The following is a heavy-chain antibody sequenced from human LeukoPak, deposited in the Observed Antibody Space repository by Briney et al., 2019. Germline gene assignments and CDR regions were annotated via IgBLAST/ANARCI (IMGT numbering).Heavy chain of an antibody. CDR2: INPNSGGT. D-gene: IGHD2-2*01. V-gene: IGHV1-2*02. CDR3: ARGGYCSSASCYYYMDV. CDR1: GYTFTGYY. J-gene: IGHJ6*03. Sequence: ASVKVSCKASGYTFTGYYMHWVRQAPGQGLEWMGWINPNSGGTNYAQKFQGRVTMTRDTSISTAYMELSRLRSDDTAVYYCARGGYCSSASCYYYMDVWGKGTTVTVSS.